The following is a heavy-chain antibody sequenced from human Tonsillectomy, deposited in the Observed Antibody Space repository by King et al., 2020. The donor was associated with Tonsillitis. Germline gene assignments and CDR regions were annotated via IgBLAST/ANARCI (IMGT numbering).Heavy chain of an antibody. D-gene: IGHD6-19*01. CDR2: ISGSGGRT. J-gene: IGHJ4*02. Sequence: VQLVESGGGLVQPGGSLRLSCAASGFIFSNYAMSWVRQAPGKGLVWVSAISGSGGRTHDSESVKGRFTISRDNSKNTLYMQMNSLSAEDTAVYYCTKDTAVAGNYWGQGTQVIVSS. CDR1: GFIFSNYA. V-gene: IGHV3-23*04. CDR3: TKDTAVAGNY.